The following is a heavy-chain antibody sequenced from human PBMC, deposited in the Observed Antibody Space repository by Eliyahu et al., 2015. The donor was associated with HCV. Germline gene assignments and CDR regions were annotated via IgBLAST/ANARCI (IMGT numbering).Heavy chain of an antibody. J-gene: IGHJ4*02. Sequence: QVQLQESGPGLVKPSQTLSLTCTVSGGSITSGGYYXSWXRXHPGKGLEWMGNIFYSGNIFYSGSIHYNPSLKSRLTISADTSKNLFSLKLSSVTAADTAVYYCARATMVRGIIITLSRGYFDYWGQGILVTVSS. CDR3: ARATMVRGIIITLSRGYFDY. CDR1: GGSITSGGYY. V-gene: IGHV4-31*03. D-gene: IGHD3-10*01. CDR2: IFYSGSI.